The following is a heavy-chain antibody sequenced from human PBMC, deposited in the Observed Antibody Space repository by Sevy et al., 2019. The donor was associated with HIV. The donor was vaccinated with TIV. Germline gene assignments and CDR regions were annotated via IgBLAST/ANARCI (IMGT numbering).Heavy chain of an antibody. D-gene: IGHD1-26*01. J-gene: IGHJ4*02. Sequence: GGYLRLSCAASGFIFSDYYMSWIRQAPGKGLEWVSYISGSGNTIYYTDSVKGRFTISRDNAKDSLYLQMNSLRADDTVVYYCERARGSWALRYWGQGSLVTVSS. CDR3: ERARGSWALRY. CDR2: ISGSGNTI. V-gene: IGHV3-11*01. CDR1: GFIFSDYY.